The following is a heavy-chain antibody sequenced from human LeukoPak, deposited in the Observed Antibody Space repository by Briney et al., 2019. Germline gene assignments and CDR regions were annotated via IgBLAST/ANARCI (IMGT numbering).Heavy chain of an antibody. J-gene: IGHJ4*02. Sequence: TGGSLRLSCAASGFTFSNYDMSCVRQAPGKGLEWVSAVSGSGGSTYYADSVKGRFTVSRDNSKNTLYLQMNSLRAEDTAVYHCAKDKTSGTYFDCWGQGAPVTVSS. V-gene: IGHV3-23*01. D-gene: IGHD1-26*01. CDR2: VSGSGGST. CDR1: GFTFSNYD. CDR3: AKDKTSGTYFDC.